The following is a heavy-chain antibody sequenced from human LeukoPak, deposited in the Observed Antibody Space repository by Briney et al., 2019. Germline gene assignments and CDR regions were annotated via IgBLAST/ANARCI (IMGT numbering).Heavy chain of an antibody. CDR2: IIPIFGTA. D-gene: IGHD2-2*01. CDR1: GGTFSSYA. V-gene: IGHV1-69*01. J-gene: IGHJ6*02. CDR3: AGDCSSTSCYYGMDV. Sequence: SVKVSCKASGGTFSSYAISWVRQAPGQGLEWMGGIIPIFGTANYAQKFQGRVTITADESTSTAYMELSSLRSEDTAVYYCAGDCSSTSCYYGMDVWGQGTTVTVSS.